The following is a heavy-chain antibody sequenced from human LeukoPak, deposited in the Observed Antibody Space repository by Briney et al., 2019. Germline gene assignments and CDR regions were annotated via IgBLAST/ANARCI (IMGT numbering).Heavy chain of an antibody. D-gene: IGHD3-9*01. J-gene: IGHJ4*02. V-gene: IGHV3-23*01. Sequence: PPGGSLRLSCAASGFTFSSYAMSWVRQAPGKGLEWVSAISGSGGSTYYADSVKGRFTISRDNSKNSVYLQMNSLRAEDTAVYYCAKGYYDILTGYWKEAYWGQGTLVTVSS. CDR2: ISGSGGST. CDR3: AKGYYDILTGYWKEAY. CDR1: GFTFSSYA.